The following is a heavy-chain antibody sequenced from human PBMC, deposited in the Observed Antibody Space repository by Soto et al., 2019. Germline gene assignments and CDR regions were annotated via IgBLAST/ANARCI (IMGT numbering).Heavy chain of an antibody. CDR3: GAGQFFSDY. CDR1: GLTFSSYG. J-gene: IGHJ4*02. Sequence: GGTLRLSCAASGLTFSSYGMHWVRQAPGKGLEWVALISFDGSNTYYADSVKGRFTISRDNSQNTLYLQMHSLRAEDTSLYYCGAGQFFSDYWGQGTLVTVSS. V-gene: IGHV3-30*03. D-gene: IGHD6-19*01. CDR2: ISFDGSNT.